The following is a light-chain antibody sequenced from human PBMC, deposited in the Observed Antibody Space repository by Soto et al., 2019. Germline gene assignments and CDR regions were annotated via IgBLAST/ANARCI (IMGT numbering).Light chain of an antibody. J-gene: IGLJ3*02. Sequence: QSALTQPASVSGSPGQSITISCTGTISDVGSYHYVSWYQQHPGKAPQLMIYGVTIRPSGVSSRFSGSKSGNTASLTISGLQAEDAAQYYCSSFASSSTVVFGGGTKLPVL. CDR1: ISDVGSYHY. CDR2: GVT. CDR3: SSFASSSTVV. V-gene: IGLV2-14*01.